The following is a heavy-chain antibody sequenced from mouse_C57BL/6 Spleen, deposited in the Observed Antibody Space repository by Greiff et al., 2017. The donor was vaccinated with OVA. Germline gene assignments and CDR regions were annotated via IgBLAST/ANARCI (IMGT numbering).Heavy chain of an antibody. CDR2: IDPSDSET. CDR3: ARYYGNFYYFDY. CDR1: GYTFTSYW. J-gene: IGHJ2*01. V-gene: IGHV1-52*01. D-gene: IGHD2-1*01. Sequence: VQLQQPGAELVRPGSSVKLSCKASGYTFTSYWMNWVKQRPIQGLEWIGNIDPSDSETHYNQKFKDKATLTVDKSSSTAYMQLSSLTSEDSAVYYCARYYGNFYYFDYWGQGTTLTVSS.